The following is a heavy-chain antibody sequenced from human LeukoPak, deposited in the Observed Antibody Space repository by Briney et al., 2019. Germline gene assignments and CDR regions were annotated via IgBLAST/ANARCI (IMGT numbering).Heavy chain of an antibody. CDR2: IRYDGGNQ. J-gene: IGHJ4*02. CDR3: AKDSTVATRSPLDY. V-gene: IGHV3-30*02. D-gene: IGHD4-17*01. CDR1: GFTFSSYG. Sequence: GGSLRLSCAASGFTFSSYGMHWVRQAPGKGLEWVAFIRYDGGNQYYADSVKGRFTISRDNSKNTLYLQMNSLRAEDTAVYYCAKDSTVATRSPLDYWGQGTLVTVSS.